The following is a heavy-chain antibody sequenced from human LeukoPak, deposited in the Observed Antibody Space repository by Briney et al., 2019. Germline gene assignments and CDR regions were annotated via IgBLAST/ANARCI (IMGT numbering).Heavy chain of an antibody. Sequence: GGFLRLSCAASGFTFSSYSMSWVRQAPGKGLEWVSSISDNSYWNYYADSVEGRFFISRDNAKNSLYLQMNSLRAEDTAVYYCANHLACGSTSCPPFDDWGQGTLVTVSS. CDR1: GFTFSSYS. V-gene: IGHV3-21*01. D-gene: IGHD2-2*01. CDR2: ISDNSYWN. J-gene: IGHJ4*02. CDR3: ANHLACGSTSCPPFDD.